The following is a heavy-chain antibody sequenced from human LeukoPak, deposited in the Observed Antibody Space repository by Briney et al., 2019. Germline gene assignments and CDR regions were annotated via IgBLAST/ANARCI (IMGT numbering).Heavy chain of an antibody. CDR1: GGSISSGDYY. CDR3: ARIEGDNSLDY. Sequence: SETLSLTCTVSGGSISSGDYYWSWIRQPPGKGLEWIGYIYYSGSTYYNPSLKSRVIISVDTSRSQLSLKLSSVTAADTAVYYCARIEGDNSLDYWGQGTLVTVSS. D-gene: IGHD3-16*01. J-gene: IGHJ4*02. V-gene: IGHV4-30-4*02. CDR2: IYYSGST.